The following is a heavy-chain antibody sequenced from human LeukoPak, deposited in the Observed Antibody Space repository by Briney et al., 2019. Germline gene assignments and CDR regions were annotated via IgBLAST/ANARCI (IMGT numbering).Heavy chain of an antibody. Sequence: SVKVSCKASGGTFSSYAISWVRQAPGQGLEWMGGIIPIFGTANYAQKFQRRVTNTKDESTSTAYMELSSLRSEDTAVYYCARAGIAAAWEIDYWGQGTLVTVSS. CDR3: ARAGIAAAWEIDY. CDR1: GGTFSSYA. V-gene: IGHV1-69*05. J-gene: IGHJ4*02. CDR2: IIPIFGTA. D-gene: IGHD6-13*01.